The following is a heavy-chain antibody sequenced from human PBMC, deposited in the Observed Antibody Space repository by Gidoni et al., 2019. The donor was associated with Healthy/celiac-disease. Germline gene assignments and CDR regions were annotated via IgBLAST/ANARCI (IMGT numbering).Heavy chain of an antibody. Sequence: QVQLVESGGGVVQPGRSLRLSCAAPGFTFSSYGMHWVRQAPGKGLEWVAVISYDGSNKYYADSVKGRFTISRDNSKNTLYLQMNSLRAEDTAVYYCAKAQGHYYGMDVWGKGTTVTVSS. J-gene: IGHJ6*04. V-gene: IGHV3-30*18. CDR1: GFTFSSYG. CDR2: ISYDGSNK. CDR3: AKAQGHYYGMDV.